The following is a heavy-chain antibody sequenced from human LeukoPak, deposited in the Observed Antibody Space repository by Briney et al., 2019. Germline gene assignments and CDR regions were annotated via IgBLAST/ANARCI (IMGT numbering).Heavy chain of an antibody. CDR1: GFTFSNAW. D-gene: IGHD3-22*01. V-gene: IGHV3-23*01. J-gene: IGHJ4*02. CDR2: ISGSGGST. Sequence: PGGSLRLSCAASGFTFSNAWMSWVRQAPGKGLEWVSAISGSGGSTYYADSVKGRFTISRDNSKNTLYLQMNSLRAEDTAVYYCAKAQRGYYFGLWGQGTLVTVSS. CDR3: AKAQRGYYFGL.